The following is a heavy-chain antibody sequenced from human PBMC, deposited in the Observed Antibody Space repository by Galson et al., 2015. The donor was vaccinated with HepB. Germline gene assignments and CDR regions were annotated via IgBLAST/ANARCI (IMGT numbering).Heavy chain of an antibody. D-gene: IGHD6-13*01. CDR1: GYTFTSYA. Sequence: SVKVSCKASGYTFTSYAMHWVRQAPGQRLEWMGWINAGNGNTKYSQKFQGRVTITRDTSASKAYMELSSLRSEDTAVYYCAKVSLGYSSSHYYYYYYMDVWGKGTTVTVSS. J-gene: IGHJ6*03. V-gene: IGHV1-3*01. CDR3: AKVSLGYSSSHYYYYYYMDV. CDR2: INAGNGNT.